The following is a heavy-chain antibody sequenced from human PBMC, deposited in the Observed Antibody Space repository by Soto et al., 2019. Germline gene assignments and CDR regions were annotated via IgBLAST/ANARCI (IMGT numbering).Heavy chain of an antibody. CDR1: GDSISSGGYY. J-gene: IGHJ4*01. CDR2: IYYSGST. CDR3: ARGYSSNWYYFDY. D-gene: IGHD6-13*01. V-gene: IGHV4-31*03. Sequence: QVQLQESGPGLVKPSQTLSLTCTVSGDSISSGGYYWTWIRQHPGKGLEWIGYIYYSGSTYYSPSLKSRVSISVDTSKNQFSLKLRSVTAADTAVYYCARGYSSNWYYFDYWGHGTLVTVST.